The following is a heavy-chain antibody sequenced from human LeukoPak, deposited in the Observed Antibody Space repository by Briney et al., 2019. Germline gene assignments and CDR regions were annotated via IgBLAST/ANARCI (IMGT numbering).Heavy chain of an antibody. CDR2: IYQSGST. V-gene: IGHV4-4*02. Sequence: PSETLSLTCAVSGDSLSSRKWWSWVRQPPGKGLEWLGEIYQSGSTNYNPSLKSRVTISVDKSKNQFSLKLTSVTAADTAVYYCARTLGSGSTFDYWGQGTLVTVSS. CDR1: GDSLSSRKW. CDR3: ARTLGSGSTFDY. J-gene: IGHJ4*02. D-gene: IGHD3-10*01.